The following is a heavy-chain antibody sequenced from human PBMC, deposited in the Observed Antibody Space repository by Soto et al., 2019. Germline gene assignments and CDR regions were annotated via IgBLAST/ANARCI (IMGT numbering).Heavy chain of an antibody. CDR1: GGSISSGDYY. J-gene: IGHJ4*02. V-gene: IGHV4-30-4*01. Sequence: SETLSLTCTVSGGSISSGDYYWSWIRQPPGKGLEWIGYIYYSGSTYYNPSLKSRVTISVDTSKNQFSLKLSSVTAADTAVYYCARVDSSGYLHTTSYWGQGTLVTVSS. CDR3: ARVDSSGYLHTTSY. CDR2: IYYSGST. D-gene: IGHD3-22*01.